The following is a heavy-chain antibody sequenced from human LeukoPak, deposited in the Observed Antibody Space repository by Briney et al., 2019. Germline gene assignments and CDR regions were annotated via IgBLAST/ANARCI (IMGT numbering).Heavy chain of an antibody. CDR1: GYTFTGYY. CDR3: ARDHSGYDY. J-gene: IGHJ4*02. D-gene: IGHD5-12*01. Sequence: ASVKVSCKASGYTFTGYYMHWVRQAPGQGLEWMGWISAYNGNTNYAQKLQGRVTMTTDTSTSTAYMELRSLRSDDTAVYYCARDHSGYDYWGQGTLVTVSS. V-gene: IGHV1-18*04. CDR2: ISAYNGNT.